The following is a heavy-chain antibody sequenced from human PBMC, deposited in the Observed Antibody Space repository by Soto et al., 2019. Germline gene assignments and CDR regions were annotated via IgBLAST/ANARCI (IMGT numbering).Heavy chain of an antibody. D-gene: IGHD3-22*01. Sequence: QVQLVESGGGVVQPGRSLRLSCAASGFTFSYYAMHWVRQAPGKGLEWVAVISYDGSNKYYADSVKGRFTISRDNSENTQYRQMNSLRPEDTAVYYCARRGQSSGYYFQFDYWGQGTLVTVSS. CDR2: ISYDGSNK. CDR3: ARRGQSSGYYFQFDY. J-gene: IGHJ4*02. CDR1: GFTFSYYA. V-gene: IGHV3-30-3*01.